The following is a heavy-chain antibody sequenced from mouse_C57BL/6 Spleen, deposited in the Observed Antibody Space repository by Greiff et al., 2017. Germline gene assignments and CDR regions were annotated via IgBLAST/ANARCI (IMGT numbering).Heavy chain of an antibody. Sequence: QVQLQQPGAELVMPGASVKLSCKASGCTFTSYWMHWVKQRPGQGLEWIGEIDPSDSYTNYNQKFKGKSTLTVDKSSSTAYMQLSSLTSEDSAVYYCARGLRRGGFDYWGQGTTRTVSS. J-gene: IGHJ2*01. CDR2: IDPSDSYT. D-gene: IGHD2-2*01. V-gene: IGHV1-69*01. CDR1: GCTFTSYW. CDR3: ARGLRRGGFDY.